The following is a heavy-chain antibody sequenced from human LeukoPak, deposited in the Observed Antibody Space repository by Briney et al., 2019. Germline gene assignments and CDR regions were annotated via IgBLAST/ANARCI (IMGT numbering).Heavy chain of an antibody. Sequence: PSETLSLTCILSGGSLSSYYWSCIRPPPGKGMACIGEINHSGSPNYNLSLKSRVTISVDTSKNQFSLKLSSVTAADTAVYYCARRSRIAVAPYYFYYMDVWGKGTTVTIPS. D-gene: IGHD6-19*01. V-gene: IGHV4-34*01. J-gene: IGHJ6*03. CDR1: GGSLSSYY. CDR3: ARRSRIAVAPYYFYYMDV. CDR2: INHSGSP.